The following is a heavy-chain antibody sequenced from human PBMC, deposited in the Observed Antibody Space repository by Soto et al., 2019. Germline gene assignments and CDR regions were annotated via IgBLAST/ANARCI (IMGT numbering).Heavy chain of an antibody. Sequence: GGSLRLSCAASGFTFSSYSMNWVRQAPGKGLEWVSSISSSSSYIYYADSVKGRFTISRDNAKNSLYLQMNSLRAEDTAVYYCATMGYQLPATDYWGQGTLVTVSS. CDR1: GFTFSSYS. D-gene: IGHD2-2*01. CDR2: ISSSSSYI. V-gene: IGHV3-21*01. CDR3: ATMGYQLPATDY. J-gene: IGHJ4*02.